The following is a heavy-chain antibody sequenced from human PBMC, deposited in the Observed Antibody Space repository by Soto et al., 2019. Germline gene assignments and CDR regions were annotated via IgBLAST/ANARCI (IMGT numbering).Heavy chain of an antibody. CDR3: ARGVVVVPAALKYYYGMDV. J-gene: IGHJ6*02. CDR2: IIPIFGTA. CDR1: GGTFSSYA. D-gene: IGHD2-2*01. Sequence: QVQLVQSGAEVKKPGSSVKVSCKASGGTFSSYAISWVRQAPGQGLEWMGGIIPIFGTANYAQKFQGRVTITADESTSTGYMELSSLRSEDTAVYYCARGVVVVPAALKYYYGMDVWGQGTTVTVSS. V-gene: IGHV1-69*01.